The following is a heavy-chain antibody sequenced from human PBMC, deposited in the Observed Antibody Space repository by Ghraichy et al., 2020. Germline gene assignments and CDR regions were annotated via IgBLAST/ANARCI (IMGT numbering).Heavy chain of an antibody. J-gene: IGHJ4*02. V-gene: IGHV3-74*01. CDR3: AREGEAAADFYTFDY. CDR1: GFSVSTYW. Sequence: GGSLRLSCAASGFSVSTYWMHWVRQAPGKGLMWVSRINSEGTSTSYADFVKGRFTISRDNAKNSLYLQMHSLRVEDTGVYFCAREGEAAADFYTFDYWGQGTLVTVSS. CDR2: INSEGTST. D-gene: IGHD6-25*01.